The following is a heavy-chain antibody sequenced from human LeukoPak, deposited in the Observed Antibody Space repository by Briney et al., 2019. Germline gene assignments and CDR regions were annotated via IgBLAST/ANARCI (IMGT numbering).Heavy chain of an antibody. CDR2: ISYDGSNK. Sequence: PGRSLRLSCAASGFTLSSYAMHWVRQAPGKGLEGVAVISYDGSNKYYADSVKGRFTISRDNSKNTLYLQMNSLRAEDTAVHYCARGAYYSDSSGYYWGQGTLVTVSS. CDR1: GFTLSSYA. D-gene: IGHD3-22*01. V-gene: IGHV3-30-3*01. J-gene: IGHJ4*02. CDR3: ARGAYYSDSSGYY.